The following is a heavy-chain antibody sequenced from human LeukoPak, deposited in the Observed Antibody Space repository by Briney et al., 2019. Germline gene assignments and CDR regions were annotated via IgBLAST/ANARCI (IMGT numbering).Heavy chain of an antibody. J-gene: IGHJ4*02. V-gene: IGHV3-21*04. CDR1: GFTFSSYS. CDR2: ISSSSSYI. CDR3: ARDRGYYGSGSYSLAFDY. D-gene: IGHD3-10*01. Sequence: GGSLRLSCAASGFTFSSYSMNWVRQAPGKGLEWVSCISSSSSYIYYADSVKGRFTISRDNSKNTLYLQMNSLRAEDTAVYYCARDRGYYGSGSYSLAFDYWGQGTLVTVSS.